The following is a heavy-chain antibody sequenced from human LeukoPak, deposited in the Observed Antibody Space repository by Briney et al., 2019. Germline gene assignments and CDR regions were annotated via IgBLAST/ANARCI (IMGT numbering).Heavy chain of an antibody. D-gene: IGHD1-14*01. Sequence: ASVKDSCKASGYTFTSYDINWVRQATGQGLEWMGWMNPNSGNTGYAQKFQGRVTITRNTSISTAYMELSSLRSEDTAVYYCARVLSPQPDAFDIWGQGTMVTVSS. CDR1: GYTFTSYD. J-gene: IGHJ3*02. CDR2: MNPNSGNT. CDR3: ARVLSPQPDAFDI. V-gene: IGHV1-8*03.